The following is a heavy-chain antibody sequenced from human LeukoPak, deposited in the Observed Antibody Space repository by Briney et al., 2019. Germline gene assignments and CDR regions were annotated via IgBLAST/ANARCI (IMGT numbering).Heavy chain of an antibody. Sequence: ASVKVSCKASGYTFTRYDINWVRQATGQGLEWMGWLNPKSGNTGHAQKFQGRVTITRDTSISTVYMELNTLRSEDTAVYFCARVGGSPDYWGQGTLVTVSS. CDR3: ARVGGSPDY. CDR2: LNPKSGNT. D-gene: IGHD2-15*01. V-gene: IGHV1-8*03. J-gene: IGHJ4*02. CDR1: GYTFTRYD.